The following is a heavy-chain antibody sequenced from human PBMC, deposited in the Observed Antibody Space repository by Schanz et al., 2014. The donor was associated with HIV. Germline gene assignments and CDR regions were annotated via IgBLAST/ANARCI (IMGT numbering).Heavy chain of an antibody. CDR2: IKTSGGTT. CDR3: ARTHYSVVSSRAMDV. J-gene: IGHJ6*02. Sequence: QVQMVQSAAEVKKPGASVKLSCKASGFTLTSYYIHWVRQAPGQGLEWMGMIKTSGGTTTYAQKCQGRVTLTRDTTATTVYMELSSLKSEDTAVYYCARTHYSVVSSRAMDVWGQGTTVTVSS. D-gene: IGHD2-15*01. V-gene: IGHV1-46*01. CDR1: GFTLTSYY.